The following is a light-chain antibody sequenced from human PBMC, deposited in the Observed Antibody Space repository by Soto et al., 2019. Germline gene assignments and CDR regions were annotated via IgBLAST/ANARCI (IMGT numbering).Light chain of an antibody. J-gene: IGKJ1*01. V-gene: IGKV3-15*01. CDR3: QQYDNWPPWT. Sequence: EIVMTQSPATLSVSPGERATLSCRASQSVSSNLAWYQQKPGQAPRLLIYGVSTRATGISARFSGSGSGTEFTLTISSLQSEDFAVYYCQQYDNWPPWTFGQGTKVEIK. CDR1: QSVSSN. CDR2: GVS.